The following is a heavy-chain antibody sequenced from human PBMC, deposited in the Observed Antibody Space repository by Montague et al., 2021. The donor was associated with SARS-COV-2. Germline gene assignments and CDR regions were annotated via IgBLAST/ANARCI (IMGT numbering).Heavy chain of an antibody. V-gene: IGHV4-59*13. Sequence: SETLSLTCTVSGGSISRYYWSWIRQSPGKGLEWIGYIEYSGSTNYSPSLKSRVSISVDTSKNQVSLKLSSVTAADTAVYYCAREAFGGVIDHWGQGTLVTVSS. D-gene: IGHD3-16*01. CDR1: GGSISRYY. CDR3: AREAFGGVIDH. J-gene: IGHJ4*02. CDR2: IEYSGST.